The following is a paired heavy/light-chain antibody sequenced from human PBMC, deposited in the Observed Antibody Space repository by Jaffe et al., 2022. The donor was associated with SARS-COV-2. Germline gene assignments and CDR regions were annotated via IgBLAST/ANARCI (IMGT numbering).Light chain of an antibody. CDR2: RDS. Sequence: SYELTQPLSVSVALGQTARITCGGNNIGSKNVHWCQQKPGQAPVLVIHRDSDRPSGIPERFSGSNSGNTATLTISRAQAGDEADYYCQVWDSSAVVFGGGTKLTVL. V-gene: IGLV3-9*01. CDR3: QVWDSSAVV. J-gene: IGLJ2*01. CDR1: NIGSKN.
Heavy chain of an antibody. CDR1: GFTFRTYG. CDR2: IWYDGSIK. D-gene: IGHD1-26*01. J-gene: IGHJ6*02. CDR3: ARASGIVGHYYYYGMDV. Sequence: QVQLVDSGGGVVQPGGSLRLSCAASGFTFRTYGIHWVRQAPGKGLEWVSIIWYDGSIKYYADSVKGRFTISRDNSKNTVDLQMNSLRAEDTAVYYCARASGIVGHYYYYGMDVWGQGTTVTVSS. V-gene: IGHV3-33*01.